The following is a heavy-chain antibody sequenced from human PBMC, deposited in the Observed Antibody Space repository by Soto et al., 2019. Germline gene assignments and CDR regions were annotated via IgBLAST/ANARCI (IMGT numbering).Heavy chain of an antibody. CDR2: ISGSGGST. V-gene: IGHV3-23*01. CDR1: GFTFSSYA. J-gene: IGHJ3*02. CDR3: AKDHCSGGSCYWENAFDI. D-gene: IGHD2-15*01. Sequence: GGSLRLSCAASGFTFSSYAMSWVRQAPGKGLEWVSAISGSGGSTYYADSVKGRFTISRDNSKNTLYLQMNSLRAEDTAVYYCAKDHCSGGSCYWENAFDIWGQGTMVTVSS.